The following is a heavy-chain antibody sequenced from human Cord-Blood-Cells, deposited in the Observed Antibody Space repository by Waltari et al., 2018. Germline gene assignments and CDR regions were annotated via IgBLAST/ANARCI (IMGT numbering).Heavy chain of an antibody. J-gene: IGHJ4*02. Sequence: QVQLVQSGAEVKKPGASVKVSCKASGYTFTGYYMHWVRQAPGQGLEWMGWINPNSGGTNYAQKFQGRVTMTRDTSISTAYMELSRLRSDDTAVYYCARDLVGGYGSGWFDYWGQGTLVTVSS. CDR3: ARDLVGGYGSGWFDY. CDR2: INPNSGGT. V-gene: IGHV1-2*02. D-gene: IGHD6-19*01. CDR1: GYTFTGYY.